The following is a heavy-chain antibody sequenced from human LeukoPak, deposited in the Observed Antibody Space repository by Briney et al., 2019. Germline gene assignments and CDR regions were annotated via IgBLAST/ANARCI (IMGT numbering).Heavy chain of an antibody. Sequence: SETLSLTCAVYGGSFSGYYWSWIRQPPGEGLEWIGEINHSGSTNYNPSLKSRVTISVDTSKNQFSLKLSSVTAADTAVYYCARDDHYYGSGSYSSNWFDPWGQGTLVTVSS. V-gene: IGHV4-34*01. J-gene: IGHJ5*02. CDR3: ARDDHYYGSGSYSSNWFDP. D-gene: IGHD3-10*01. CDR2: INHSGST. CDR1: GGSFSGYY.